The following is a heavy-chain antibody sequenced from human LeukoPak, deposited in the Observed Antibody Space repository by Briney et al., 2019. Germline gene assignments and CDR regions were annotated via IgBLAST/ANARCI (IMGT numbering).Heavy chain of an antibody. CDR2: IKPNSGGT. D-gene: IGHD2-15*01. J-gene: IGHJ5*02. CDR1: GYTFTGYY. Sequence: ASVKVSCKASGYTFTGYYMHWVRQAPGQGLEWMGWIKPNSGGTNYAQKFQGRVTMTRDTSISTAYMELSRLRSDDTAVYYCARANGYCSGGSCPNWFDPWGQGTLVTVSS. CDR3: ARANGYCSGGSCPNWFDP. V-gene: IGHV1-2*02.